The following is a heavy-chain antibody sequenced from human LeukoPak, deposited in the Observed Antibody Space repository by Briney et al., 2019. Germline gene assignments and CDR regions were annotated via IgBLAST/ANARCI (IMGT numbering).Heavy chain of an antibody. V-gene: IGHV1-18*01. J-gene: IGHJ4*02. D-gene: IGHD4/OR15-4a*01. CDR3: ARSLTGRDYIDS. CDR2: ISAYNGNT. CDR1: GYSFTNYG. Sequence: ASVKVSCKASGYSFTNYGISWVRQAPGQGLEWMGWISAYNGNTKLAQKVQGRVILTTDTSTSTAYMELRSLRSDDTAVYYCARSLTGRDYIDSWGQGTLVTVSS.